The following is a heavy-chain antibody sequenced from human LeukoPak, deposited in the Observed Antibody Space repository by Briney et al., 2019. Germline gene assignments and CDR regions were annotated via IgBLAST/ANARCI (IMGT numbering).Heavy chain of an antibody. CDR1: GFTFSTYS. CDR3: AKVHGDIVPRGGAFDI. CDR2: ISSSSSYI. V-gene: IGHV3-21*04. Sequence: GGSLRLSCAASGFTFSTYSMNWVHQAPGKGLEWVSSISSSSSYIYYADSVKGRFTISRDNSKNTLYLQMNSLRAEDTAVYYCAKVHGDIVPRGGAFDIWGQGTMVTVSS. J-gene: IGHJ3*02. D-gene: IGHD2-8*01.